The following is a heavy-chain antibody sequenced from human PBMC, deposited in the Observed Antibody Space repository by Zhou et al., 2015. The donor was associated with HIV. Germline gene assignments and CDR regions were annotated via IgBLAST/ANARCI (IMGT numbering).Heavy chain of an antibody. D-gene: IGHD6-13*01. CDR1: GGTFSSYA. J-gene: IGHJ4*02. CDR2: FGTA. CDR3: ARASINVAAAGTGISSRPFDY. Sequence: QVQLVQSGAEVKKPGSSVKVSCKASGGTFSSYAIFGTANYAQKFQGRVTITADESTSTAYMELSSLRSEDTAVYYCARASINVAAAGTGISSRPFDYWGQGTLVTVSS. V-gene: IGHV1-69*01.